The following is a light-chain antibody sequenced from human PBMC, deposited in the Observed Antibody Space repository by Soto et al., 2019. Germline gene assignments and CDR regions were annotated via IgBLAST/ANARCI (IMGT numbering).Light chain of an antibody. CDR3: QQYYSTPWT. J-gene: IGKJ1*01. V-gene: IGKV4-1*01. CDR2: WAS. CDR1: LSVLYSSNNKNY. Sequence: DIVMTQSPDSLAVSLGERVTINCKSSLSVLYSSNNKNYLAWYQQKPGQPPKLLIYWASTRESGVPDRFSGSGSGTDFTLTISSLQAEDVAVYYCQQYYSTPWTFGQGTKVEIK.